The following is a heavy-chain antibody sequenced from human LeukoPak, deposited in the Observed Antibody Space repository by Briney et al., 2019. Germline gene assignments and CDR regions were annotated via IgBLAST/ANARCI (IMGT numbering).Heavy chain of an antibody. CDR1: GGSLSSGSYY. V-gene: IGHV4-61*02. D-gene: IGHD3-3*01. J-gene: IGHJ5*02. CDR3: ARDTIFGP. CDR2: IYTSGST. Sequence: PSQTLSLTCTVSGGSLSSGSYYWSWIRQPAGKGLEWIGRIYTSGSTNYNPSLKSRVTISVDTSKNQFSLKLSSVTAADTAVYYCARDTIFGPWGQGTLVTVSS.